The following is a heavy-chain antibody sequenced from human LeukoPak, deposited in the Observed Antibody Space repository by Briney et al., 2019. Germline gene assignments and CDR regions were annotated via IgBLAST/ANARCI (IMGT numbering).Heavy chain of an antibody. D-gene: IGHD1-26*01. CDR1: GGSISSYY. CDR2: IYYSGST. V-gene: IGHV4-39*07. Sequence: SETLSLTCTVSGGSISSYYWGWIRQPPAKGLEWIGSIYYSGSTYYNPPLKSRVTISVDTSKNQFSLKLSSVTAADAAVYYRGGLSRWMMMSYNGNDYWGQGTLVTVSS. J-gene: IGHJ4*02. CDR3: GGLSRWMMMSYNGNDY.